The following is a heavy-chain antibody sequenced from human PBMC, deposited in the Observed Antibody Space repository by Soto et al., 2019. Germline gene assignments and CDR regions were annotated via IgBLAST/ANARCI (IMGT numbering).Heavy chain of an antibody. CDR3: AREWDWNDRSDY. V-gene: IGHV1-69*13. D-gene: IGHD1-1*01. Sequence: GASVKVSCKASGGTFSSYAISWVRQAPGQGLEWMGGIIPIFGTANYAQKFQGRVTITADESTSTAYMELSSLRSEDTAVYYCAREWDWNDRSDYWGQGTLVTVSS. CDR1: GGTFSSYA. CDR2: IIPIFGTA. J-gene: IGHJ4*02.